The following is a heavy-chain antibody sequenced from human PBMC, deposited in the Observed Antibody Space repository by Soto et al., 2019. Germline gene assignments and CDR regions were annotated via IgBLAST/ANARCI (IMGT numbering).Heavy chain of an antibody. D-gene: IGHD3-10*01. J-gene: IGHJ6*02. CDR2: IYYSGST. CDR3: ARERESGSYYSPYYYYYGMDV. V-gene: IGHV4-59*01. Sequence: SETLSLTCTLSAGSISTYYWSWIRQPPGKGLEWIGYIYYSGSTNYNPSLKSRVTISVDTAKNQFSLKLSSVTAADTAVYYCARERESGSYYSPYYYYYGMDVWVQGTTVTVSS. CDR1: AGSISTYY.